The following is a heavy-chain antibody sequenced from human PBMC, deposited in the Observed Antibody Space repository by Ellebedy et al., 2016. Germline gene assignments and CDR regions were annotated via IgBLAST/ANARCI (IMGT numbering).Heavy chain of an antibody. CDR1: GGSVSSHY. D-gene: IGHD3-22*01. Sequence: GSLRLSCTVSGGSVSSHYWNWIRQPPGRGLEWIGSMYYFGTTNYNSSLRSRVTMSIDTSNNQFSLRLSSVTAADTAVYYCARHNSPPMIVVVGIDYWGQGVLVTVSS. J-gene: IGHJ4*02. CDR2: MYYFGTT. V-gene: IGHV4-59*02. CDR3: ARHNSPPMIVVVGIDY.